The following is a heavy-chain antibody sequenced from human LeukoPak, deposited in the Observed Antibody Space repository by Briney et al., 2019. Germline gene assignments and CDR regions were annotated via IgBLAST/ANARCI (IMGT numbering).Heavy chain of an antibody. CDR1: GYTFTGYY. Sequence: ASVKVSCKASGYTFTGYYMHWVRQAPGQGLEWMGWINPNSGGTNYAQKFQGRVTMTRDTSISTAYMELSRLRSDDTAVYYCARDPLSIAARSAFDIWGQGTMVTVSS. D-gene: IGHD6-6*01. J-gene: IGHJ3*02. V-gene: IGHV1-2*02. CDR2: INPNSGGT. CDR3: ARDPLSIAARSAFDI.